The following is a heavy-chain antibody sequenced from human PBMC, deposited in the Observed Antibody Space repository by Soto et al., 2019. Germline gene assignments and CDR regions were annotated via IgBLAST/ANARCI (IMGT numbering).Heavy chain of an antibody. CDR1: GFTVGSDY. V-gene: IGHV3-53*01. CDR2: IYSGDST. CDR3: AGGRGTNGYYHFTY. D-gene: IGHD3-22*01. Sequence: DVQLVESGGGLIQSGGSLRLSCLASGFTVGSDYMGWVRQAPGKGLEWVSVIYSGDSTSHADSVKGRFIISSDPSKNTLYREMHNLKVEDTALYYCAGGRGTNGYYHFTYWGQGTLVTVSS. J-gene: IGHJ4*02.